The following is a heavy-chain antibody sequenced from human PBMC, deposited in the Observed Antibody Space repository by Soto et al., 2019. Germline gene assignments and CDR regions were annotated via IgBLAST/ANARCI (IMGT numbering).Heavy chain of an antibody. CDR2: INPSGGST. CDR1: GYTFTSYG. Sequence: GAAVKVSCKASGYTFTSYGISWVRQAPGQGLEWMGVINPSGGSTTYAQKFQGRVTMTRDTSTSTVYMELSSLISEDTTEYYCAREASKYSGMDVWGQGTTVTVSS. J-gene: IGHJ6*02. D-gene: IGHD2-21*01. CDR3: AREASKYSGMDV. V-gene: IGHV1-46*01.